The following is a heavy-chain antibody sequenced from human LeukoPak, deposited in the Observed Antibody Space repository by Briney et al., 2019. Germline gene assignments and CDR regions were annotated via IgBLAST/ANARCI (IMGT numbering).Heavy chain of an antibody. V-gene: IGHV4-39*07. D-gene: IGHD6-13*01. CDR3: ATTAAAGTRLAWFDP. CDR2: IYYSGST. J-gene: IGHJ5*02. Sequence: SETLSLTCTVSGGSISSSSYYWGWIRQPPGKGLEWIGSIYYSGSTYYNPSLKSRVTISVDTSKNQFSLKLSSVTAADTAVYYCATTAAAGTRLAWFDPWGQGTLVTVSS. CDR1: GGSISSSSYY.